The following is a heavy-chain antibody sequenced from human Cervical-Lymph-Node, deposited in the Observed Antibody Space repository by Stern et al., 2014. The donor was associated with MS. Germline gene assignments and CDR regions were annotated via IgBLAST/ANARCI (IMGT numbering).Heavy chain of an antibody. Sequence: EVQLVESGGGVIQPGGSLRLSCTASGFTVSRGYMTWVRQAPGKGLEWVSLITNFGSTFYTDSVKGRFTISRDDSKNTVYLHMTSLRAEDTAMYYCARDTSSPERSDWWGQGTLVTVSS. CDR2: ITNFGST. D-gene: IGHD1-1*01. CDR1: GFTVSRGY. J-gene: IGHJ4*02. V-gene: IGHV3-53*01. CDR3: ARDTSSPERSDW.